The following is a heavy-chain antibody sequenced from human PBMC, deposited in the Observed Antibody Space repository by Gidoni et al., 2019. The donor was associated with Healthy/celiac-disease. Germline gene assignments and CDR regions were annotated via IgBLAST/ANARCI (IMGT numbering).Heavy chain of an antibody. Sequence: QVQLVESGGGVVQPGRSLRPSCAASGFTFSSYGMHWVRQAPGKGLEWVAVISYDGSNKYYADSVKGRFTISRDNSKNTLYLQMNSLRAEDTAVYYCAKDSPRGYSYGSDSFDYWGQGTLVTVSS. CDR2: ISYDGSNK. CDR1: GFTFSSYG. D-gene: IGHD5-18*01. J-gene: IGHJ4*02. V-gene: IGHV3-30*18. CDR3: AKDSPRGYSYGSDSFDY.